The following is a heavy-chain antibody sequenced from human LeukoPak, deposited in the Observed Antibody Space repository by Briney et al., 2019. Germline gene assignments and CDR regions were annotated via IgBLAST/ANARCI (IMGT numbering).Heavy chain of an antibody. CDR3: ARHAMARFGELSPDH. J-gene: IGHJ4*02. CDR1: GYSSTSYW. D-gene: IGHD3-10*01. Sequence: GESLKISCKGSGYSSTSYWIGWVRQMPGKGLEWMGIIYPGDSDTRYSPSFQGQVTISADKSISTAYLQWSSLKASDTAMYYCARHAMARFGELSPDHWGQGTLVTVSS. V-gene: IGHV5-51*01. CDR2: IYPGDSDT.